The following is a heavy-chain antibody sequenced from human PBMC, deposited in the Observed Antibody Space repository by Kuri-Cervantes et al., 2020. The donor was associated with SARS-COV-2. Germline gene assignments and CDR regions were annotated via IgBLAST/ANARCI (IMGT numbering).Heavy chain of an antibody. V-gene: IGHV3-21*01. CDR1: GFTFNSYS. Sequence: GESLKISCAASGFTFNSYSMNWVRQAPGKGLEWVSSISSSSSYIYYADSVKGRFTISRDNAKNTLYLLMNSLRAEDTAVYYCARVYYSGSYHDPFDIWGQGTMVTVSS. D-gene: IGHD1-26*01. CDR3: ARVYYSGSYHDPFDI. J-gene: IGHJ3*02. CDR2: ISSSSSYI.